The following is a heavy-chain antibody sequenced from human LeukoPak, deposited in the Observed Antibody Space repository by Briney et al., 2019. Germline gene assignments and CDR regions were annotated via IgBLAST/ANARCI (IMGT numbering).Heavy chain of an antibody. D-gene: IGHD6-13*01. V-gene: IGHV4-34*01. CDR1: GGSFSGYY. CDR2: INHSGST. J-gene: IGHJ5*02. Sequence: PSETLSLTCAVYGGSFSGYYWSWIRQPPGKGLEWIGEINHSGSTNYNPSLKSRVTISVDTSKNQFSLKLSSVTAADTAVYYCARVGGLKQLGSSIGYWLDPWGQGTLVTVSS. CDR3: ARVGGLKQLGSSIGYWLDP.